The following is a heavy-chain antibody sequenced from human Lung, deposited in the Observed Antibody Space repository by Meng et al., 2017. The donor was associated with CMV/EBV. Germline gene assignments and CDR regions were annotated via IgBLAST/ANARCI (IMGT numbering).Heavy chain of an antibody. V-gene: IGHV5-51*01. CDR1: GYSFTSYW. Sequence: GEXXKISCKGSGYSFTSYWIGWVRQMPGKGLEWMGIIYPGDSDTRYSPSFQGQVTISADKFISTAYLQWSSLKASDTAMYYCAISQYLLLPFQHWGQGPLVTVSS. CDR2: IYPGDSDT. D-gene: IGHD2-2*01. J-gene: IGHJ1*01. CDR3: AISQYLLLPFQH.